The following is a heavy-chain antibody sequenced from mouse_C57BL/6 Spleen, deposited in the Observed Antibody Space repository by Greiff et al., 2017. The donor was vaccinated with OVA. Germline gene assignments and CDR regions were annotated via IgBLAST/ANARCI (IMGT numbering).Heavy chain of an antibody. CDR1: GFPITSGYY. CDR2: ITHSGET. J-gene: IGHJ3*01. V-gene: IGHV12-3*01. Sequence: QVQLQQSGPGLVKPSQSLFLTCSITGFPITSGYYWIWIRQSPGKPLEWMGYITHSGETFYNPSLQSPISITRETSKNQFFLQLNSVTTEDTAMYYCAGDSYYSKSAWFAYWGQGTLVTVSA. CDR3: AGDSYYSKSAWFAY. D-gene: IGHD2-5*01.